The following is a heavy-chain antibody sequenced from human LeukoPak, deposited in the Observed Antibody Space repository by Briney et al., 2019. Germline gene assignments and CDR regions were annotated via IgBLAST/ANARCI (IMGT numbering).Heavy chain of an antibody. CDR1: GFTFSSCS. J-gene: IGHJ4*02. D-gene: IGHD3-10*01. CDR3: ARGGRELNFDY. Sequence: GGSLRLSCAASGFTFSSCSMNWVRQAPGKGLEWVSSISDSSSYIYYAGSLKGRFTISRDNAKNSLYLQMNSLRAEDTAVYYCARGGRELNFDYWGQGTLVTVSS. CDR2: ISDSSSYI. V-gene: IGHV3-21*01.